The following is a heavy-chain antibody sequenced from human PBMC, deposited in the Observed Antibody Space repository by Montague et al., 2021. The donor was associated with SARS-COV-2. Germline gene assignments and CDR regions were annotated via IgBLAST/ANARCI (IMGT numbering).Heavy chain of an antibody. Sequence: SETLSLTCNVSGGSISNYYWSWIRQPDGKGMERIGRIYASGNTNYNSYPKSRVTMSVDTSKNKFSLKLSSVTAADTAVYYCATLPSSSTICGVVQGYYFDDWGQGTLVTVSS. V-gene: IGHV4-4*07. CDR2: IYASGNT. CDR1: GGSISNYY. J-gene: IGHJ4*02. D-gene: IGHD3-3*01. CDR3: ATLPSSSTICGVVQGYYFDD.